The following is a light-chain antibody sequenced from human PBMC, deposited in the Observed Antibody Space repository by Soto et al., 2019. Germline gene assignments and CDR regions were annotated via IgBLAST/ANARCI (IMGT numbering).Light chain of an antibody. Sequence: DIRMTQSPSSLSASVGDRVTITCRASQGISNYLVWYQQRPGKVPKLLIYAASTLQSGVPSRFSGSGSGTDFTLTISSLQPEDVATYYCQTYNSAPWTFGQGTKVEIK. CDR1: QGISNY. V-gene: IGKV1-27*01. CDR3: QTYNSAPWT. CDR2: AAS. J-gene: IGKJ1*01.